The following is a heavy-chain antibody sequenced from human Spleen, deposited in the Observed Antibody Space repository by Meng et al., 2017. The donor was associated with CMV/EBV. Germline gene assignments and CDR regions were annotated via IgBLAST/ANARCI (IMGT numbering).Heavy chain of an antibody. CDR3: ASFHRYCSSTSCDLVPSY. CDR1: GASFSTFY. V-gene: IGHV4-59*01. J-gene: IGHJ4*02. D-gene: IGHD2-2*01. CDR2: IYYRGSA. Sequence: SETLSLTCTVSGASFSTFYWSWIRQPPGKGLEWIGYIYYRGSANYNPSLKSRVTISVDTSKNQFSLKLSSVTAADTAVYYCASFHRYCSSTSCDLVPSYWGQGTLVTVSS.